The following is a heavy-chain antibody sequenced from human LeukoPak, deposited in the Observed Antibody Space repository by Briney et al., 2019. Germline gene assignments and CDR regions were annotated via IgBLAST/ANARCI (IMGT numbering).Heavy chain of an antibody. CDR2: VYHSGRT. CDR3: AFRTPLMTTVTNGGFDY. V-gene: IGHV4-38-2*02. CDR1: GYSISSGYY. J-gene: IGHJ4*02. Sequence: PSETLSLTCTVSGYSISSGYYWGWIRQPPGKGLEWTGSVYHSGRTYYNPSLKSRVTISVDTSKNQFSLKLSSVTAADTAVYYCAFRTPLMTTVTNGGFDYWGQGTLVTVSS. D-gene: IGHD4-17*01.